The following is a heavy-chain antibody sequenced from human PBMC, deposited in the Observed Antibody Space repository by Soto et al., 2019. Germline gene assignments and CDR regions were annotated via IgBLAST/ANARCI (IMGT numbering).Heavy chain of an antibody. CDR1: GGTFSSYA. J-gene: IGHJ6*02. CDR3: ARDSLSYGPYYYYYGMDV. V-gene: IGHV1-69*06. Sequence: SVKVSCKASGGTFSSYAISRVRQAPGQGLEWMGGIIPIFGTANYAQKFQGRVTITADKSTSTAYMELSSLRSEDTAVYYCARDSLSYGPYYYYYGMDVWGQGTTVTVSS. D-gene: IGHD5-18*01. CDR2: IIPIFGTA.